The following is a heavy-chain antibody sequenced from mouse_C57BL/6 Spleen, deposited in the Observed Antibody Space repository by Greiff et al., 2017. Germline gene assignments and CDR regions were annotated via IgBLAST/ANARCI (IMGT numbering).Heavy chain of an antibody. CDR3: ACWYFDV. CDR1: GYSFTGYY. Sequence: VQLQQSGPELVKPGASVKISCKASGYSFTGYYMNWVKQSPEKSLEWIGEINPSTGGTTYNQKFKAKATLTADKSSSTAYMQLNSLTSEDSAVYDRACWYFDVWGKGTTVTVSS. V-gene: IGHV1-42*01. J-gene: IGHJ1*03. CDR2: INPSTGGT.